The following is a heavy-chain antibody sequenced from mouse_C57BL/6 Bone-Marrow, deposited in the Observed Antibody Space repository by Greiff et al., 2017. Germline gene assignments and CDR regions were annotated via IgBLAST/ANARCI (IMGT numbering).Heavy chain of an antibody. V-gene: IGHV1-54*01. J-gene: IGHJ4*01. Sequence: VQLQQSGAELVRPGTSVKVSCKASGYAFTNYLIEWVKQRPGQGLEWIGVINPGSGGTNYNEKFQGKATLTADKSSSTAYMQLSSLTSEDSAVYFCARVGYCSNYAMDYWGQGTSVTVSA. D-gene: IGHD1-1*01. CDR3: ARVGYCSNYAMDY. CDR2: INPGSGGT. CDR1: GYAFTNYL.